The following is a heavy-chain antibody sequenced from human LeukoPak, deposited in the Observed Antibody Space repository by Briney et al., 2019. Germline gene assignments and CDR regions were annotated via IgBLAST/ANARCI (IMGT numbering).Heavy chain of an antibody. CDR1: GFTFTNYA. V-gene: IGHV3-23*01. CDR3: AKDCNGGNCYIDY. D-gene: IGHD2-15*01. J-gene: IGHJ4*03. CDR2: MSGRGVST. Sequence: GGSLRLSCAASGFTFTNYAMSWVRQAPGKGLEWVSGMSGRGVSTYYADSVKGRSTISSDNSKNTLYLQMNSLRAEDTAIYYCAKDCNGGNCYIDYWGQGTLVTVAS.